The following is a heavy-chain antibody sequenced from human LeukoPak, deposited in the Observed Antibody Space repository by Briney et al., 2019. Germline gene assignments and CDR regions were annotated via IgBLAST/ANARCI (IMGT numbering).Heavy chain of an antibody. J-gene: IGHJ2*01. CDR3: ARGSLWSFDL. V-gene: IGHV3-30*02. Sequence: GGSLRLPCTASGFSFSSYGMHWVRQAPGKGLEWVTLIRYDGSNKHYADSVKGRFTVSRDNSKNTLYLQMNSLRAEDTAVYYCARGSLWSFDLWGRGTLVTVSS. CDR1: GFSFSSYG. CDR2: IRYDGSNK.